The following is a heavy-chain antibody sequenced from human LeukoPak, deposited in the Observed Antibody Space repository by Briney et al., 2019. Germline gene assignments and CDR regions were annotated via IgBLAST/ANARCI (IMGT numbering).Heavy chain of an antibody. CDR3: ARGGGGYDFWSGYHPGWFDP. D-gene: IGHD3-3*01. J-gene: IGHJ5*02. CDR1: GFTFSSYW. Sequence: PGGSLTLSCAASGFTFSSYWMSWVRQAPGKGLEWVANIKQDGSEKYYVDSVKGRFTISRDNAKNSLYLQMNSLRAEDTAVYYCARGGGGYDFWSGYHPGWFDPWGPGTLVTVSS. CDR2: IKQDGSEK. V-gene: IGHV3-7*05.